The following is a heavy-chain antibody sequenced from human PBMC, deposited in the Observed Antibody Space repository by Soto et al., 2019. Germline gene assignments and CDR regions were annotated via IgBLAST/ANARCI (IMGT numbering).Heavy chain of an antibody. CDR1: GYTFTSYY. Sequence: ASVKVSCKASGYTFTSYYMHWVRQAPGQGLEWMGIINPSGGSTSYAQKFQGRVTMTRDTSTSTVYMELSSLRSEDTAVYYCARDQSACGYNWNYGLCGMDVWGQGTTVTVYS. V-gene: IGHV1-46*01. J-gene: IGHJ6*02. D-gene: IGHD1-7*01. CDR2: INPSGGST. CDR3: ARDQSACGYNWNYGLCGMDV.